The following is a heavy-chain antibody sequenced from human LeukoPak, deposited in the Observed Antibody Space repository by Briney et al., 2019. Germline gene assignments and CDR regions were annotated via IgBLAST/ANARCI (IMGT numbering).Heavy chain of an antibody. J-gene: IGHJ3*02. CDR2: ISAYNGNT. CDR1: GYTFTSYG. CDR3: AREGGYCGGDCYPGAFDI. D-gene: IGHD2-21*01. V-gene: IGHV1-18*01. Sequence: ASVKVSCKASGYTFTSYGISWVRQAPGQGLEWMGWISAYNGNTNYAQKLQGRVTMTTDTSTSTAYMELRSLRSDDTAVYYCAREGGYCGGDCYPGAFDIWGQGTMVTVSS.